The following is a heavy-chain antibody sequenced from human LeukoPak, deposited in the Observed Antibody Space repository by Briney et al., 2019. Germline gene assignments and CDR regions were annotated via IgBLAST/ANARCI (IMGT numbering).Heavy chain of an antibody. V-gene: IGHV3-48*03. Sequence: GGSLRLSCAASGFTFSYFEMNWVRQAPGKGLEWLSYISLSGSTIYYADSVKGRFTISRDNAKSSLYLQMNSLRAEDTAVYNCARTAGYSSIVFDIWGQGTMVTVSS. CDR2: ISLSGSTI. CDR3: ARTAGYSSIVFDI. D-gene: IGHD2-2*01. J-gene: IGHJ3*02. CDR1: GFTFSYFE.